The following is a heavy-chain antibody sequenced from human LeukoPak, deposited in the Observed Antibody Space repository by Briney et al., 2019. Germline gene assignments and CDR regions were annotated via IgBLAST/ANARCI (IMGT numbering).Heavy chain of an antibody. CDR3: ARDRGNYDSSDPLDY. V-gene: IGHV1-18*01. CDR2: ISAYNGNT. Sequence: GASVKVSCKTSGYTFTTYGISWVRQAPGQGLEWMGWISAYNGNTNYAQKLQGRVTMTTVASTSTAYMELRSLRSDDTAVYYCARDRGNYDSSDPLDYWGQGTLVTVSS. D-gene: IGHD3-22*01. J-gene: IGHJ4*02. CDR1: GYTFTTYG.